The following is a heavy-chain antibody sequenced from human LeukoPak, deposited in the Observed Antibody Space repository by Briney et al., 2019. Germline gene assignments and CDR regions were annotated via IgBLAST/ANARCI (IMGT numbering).Heavy chain of an antibody. D-gene: IGHD2-15*01. CDR3: ARAVLLRYRPSDYYGMDV. J-gene: IGHJ6*04. CDR2: ISSSGSTI. Sequence: GGSLRLSCAASGFTFSSYEMNWGRQAPGKGLEWVSYISSSGSTIYYADSVKGRFTISRDNAKNSLYLQMNSLRAEDTAVYYCARAVLLRYRPSDYYGMDVWGKGTTVTVSS. V-gene: IGHV3-48*03. CDR1: GFTFSSYE.